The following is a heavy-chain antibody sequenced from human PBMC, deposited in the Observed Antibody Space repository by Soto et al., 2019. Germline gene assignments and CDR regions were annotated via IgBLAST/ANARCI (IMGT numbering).Heavy chain of an antibody. V-gene: IGHV3-30*18. Sequence: PGGSLRLSCAASGFTFSSYGMHWVRQAPGKGLEWVAVISYDGSNKYYADSVKGRFTISRDNSNNTLYLQMNSLRAEDTAVYYCAKDRGSSGWYLNEGMDVWGQGTTVTVSS. CDR1: GFTFSSYG. CDR3: AKDRGSSGWYLNEGMDV. D-gene: IGHD6-19*01. CDR2: ISYDGSNK. J-gene: IGHJ6*02.